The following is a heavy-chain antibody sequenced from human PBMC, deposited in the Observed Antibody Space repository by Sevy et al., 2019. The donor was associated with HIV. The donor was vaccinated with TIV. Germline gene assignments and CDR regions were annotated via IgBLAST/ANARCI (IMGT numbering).Heavy chain of an antibody. CDR1: SYSISRGYY. CDR3: ARHYKYTTSSEAFDV. D-gene: IGHD1-1*01. CDR2: INYSGTK. J-gene: IGHJ3*01. V-gene: IGHV4-38-2*02. Sequence: SETLSLTCSVSSYSISRGYYWGWIRQSPQRGLEWIGSINYSGTKYYSPSLKSRVTISVDTSKNQLSLRLKYVTATDTAMYYCARHYKYTTSSEAFDVWGQGTKVTVSS.